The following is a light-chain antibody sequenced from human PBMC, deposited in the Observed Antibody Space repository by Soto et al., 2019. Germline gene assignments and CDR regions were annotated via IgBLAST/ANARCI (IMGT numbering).Light chain of an antibody. CDR2: GSS. CDR1: QTVSGNY. CDR3: QQYGSSPPYT. Sequence: EIVLTQSPGILSLSPGERATLSCRASQTVSGNYLAWYQQKPGQSPRLLIYGSSDRATGIPDRFSGSGSGTDFTLTLNSVEPEDFAVYYCQQYGSSPPYTFGQGTTLEI. V-gene: IGKV3-20*01. J-gene: IGKJ2*01.